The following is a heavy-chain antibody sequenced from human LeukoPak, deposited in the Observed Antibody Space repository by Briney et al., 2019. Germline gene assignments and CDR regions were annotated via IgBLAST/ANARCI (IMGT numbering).Heavy chain of an antibody. CDR2: MNPNSGNT. CDR1: GYTFTSYD. D-gene: IGHD2-2*01. CDR3: ARVDIVVVLVAMTYYYYGMDV. Sequence: ASVKVSCKASGYTFTSYDINWVRQATGQGLEWMGWMNPNSGNTGYAQKFQGRVTMTRNTSISTAYMELSSLRSEDTAVYYCARVDIVVVLVAMTYYYYGMDVWGQGTTVTVSS. J-gene: IGHJ6*02. V-gene: IGHV1-8*01.